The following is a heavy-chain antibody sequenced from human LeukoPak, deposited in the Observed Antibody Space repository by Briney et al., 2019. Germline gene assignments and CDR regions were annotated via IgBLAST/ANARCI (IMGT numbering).Heavy chain of an antibody. V-gene: IGHV4-39*01. Sequence: SETLSLTCTVSGGSISSSSYYWGWIRQPPGKGLEWIGSIYYSGSTYYNPSLKSRVTISADTSKNQFSLKLSSVTAADTAVYYCARQLMITFGGVIVSGFDYWGQGTLVTVSS. D-gene: IGHD3-16*02. J-gene: IGHJ4*02. CDR3: ARQLMITFGGVIVSGFDY. CDR2: IYYSGST. CDR1: GGSISSSSYY.